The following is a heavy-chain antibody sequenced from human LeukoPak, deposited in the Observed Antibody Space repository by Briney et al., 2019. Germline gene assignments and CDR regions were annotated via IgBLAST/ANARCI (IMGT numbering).Heavy chain of an antibody. V-gene: IGHV3-66*01. Sequence: GGSLRLSCAASEFSVGSNYMTWVRQAPGKGLEWVSLIYSGGSTYYADSVKGRFTISRDNSKNTLYLQMNSLRAEDTAVYYCARSSFHYYDSSGPFDYWGQGTLVTVSS. CDR3: ARSSFHYYDSSGPFDY. CDR2: IYSGGST. D-gene: IGHD3-22*01. CDR1: EFSVGSNY. J-gene: IGHJ4*02.